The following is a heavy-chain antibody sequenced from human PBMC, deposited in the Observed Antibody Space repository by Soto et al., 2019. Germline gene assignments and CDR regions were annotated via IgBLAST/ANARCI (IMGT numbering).Heavy chain of an antibody. J-gene: IGHJ6*02. CDR3: ARGGYSSTWSNLLDRSGLDV. CDR1: GYTFSSYG. D-gene: IGHD6-13*01. V-gene: IGHV1-18*01. Sequence: QVHLMQSGAEVKSPGASVRVSCKASGYTFSSYGVSWVRQAPGQGLEFMGWISVYNGHTNYAQKFQGRVTITADTSTYTVYMELSGLRSGDTAVYYCARGGYSSTWSNLLDRSGLDVWGQGTTVTVSS. CDR2: ISVYNGHT.